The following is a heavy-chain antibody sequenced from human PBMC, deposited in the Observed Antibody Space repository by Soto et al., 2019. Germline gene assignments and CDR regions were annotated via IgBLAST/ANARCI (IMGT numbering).Heavy chain of an antibody. D-gene: IGHD3-9*01. CDR3: AKDDILTGYYGYFDY. V-gene: IGHV3-30-3*01. J-gene: IGHJ4*02. CDR2: ISYDGSNK. Sequence: QVQLVESGGGVVQPGRSLRLSCAASGFTFSSYAMHWVRQAPGKGLEWVAVISYDGSNKYYADSVKGRFTISRDNSKNPLYLQMNSLRAEDTAVYYCAKDDILTGYYGYFDYWGQGTLVTVSS. CDR1: GFTFSSYA.